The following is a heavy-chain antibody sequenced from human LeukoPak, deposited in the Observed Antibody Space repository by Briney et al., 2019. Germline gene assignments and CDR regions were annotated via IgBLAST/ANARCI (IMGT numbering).Heavy chain of an antibody. J-gene: IGHJ4*02. CDR3: ARGIITMVRGGHFDY. CDR1: GGSISSYY. V-gene: IGHV4-59*01. CDR2: IYYSGST. D-gene: IGHD3-10*01. Sequence: SETLSLTCTVSGGSISSYYWSWIRQPPGKGLEWIGYIYYSGSTNYNPSPKSRVTISVDTSKNQFSLKLSSVTAADTAVYYCARGIITMVRGGHFDYWGQGTLVTVSS.